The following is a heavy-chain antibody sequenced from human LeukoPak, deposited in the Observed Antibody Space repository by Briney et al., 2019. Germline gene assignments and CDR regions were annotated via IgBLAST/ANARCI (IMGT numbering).Heavy chain of an antibody. V-gene: IGHV4-34*01. CDR1: GGSFSGYY. D-gene: IGHD5-24*01. J-gene: IGHJ4*02. CDR2: INPRGST. CDR3: ARRRLGYYFDY. Sequence: SETLSLTCGVYGGSFSGYYWSWIRQPPGKGLEWIGEINPRGSTNYNPSLKSRVTLSADTSKNQFSLTLNSVTAADTAVYYCARRRLGYYFDYWGQGTLVAVSS.